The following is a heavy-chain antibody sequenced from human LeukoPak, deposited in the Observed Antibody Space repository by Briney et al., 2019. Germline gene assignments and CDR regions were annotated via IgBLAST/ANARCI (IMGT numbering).Heavy chain of an antibody. CDR1: GFSFGSYS. V-gene: IGHV3-48*04. J-gene: IGHJ6*02. CDR3: ARNLDV. Sequence: GGSLRLSCAASGFSFGSYSMNWVRQAPGKGLEWISFVGIISDTVYYADSVKGRFTISRDNAQNSLYLQMDSLRAEDTAVYYCARNLDVWGQGTAVTVSS. CDR2: VGIISDTV.